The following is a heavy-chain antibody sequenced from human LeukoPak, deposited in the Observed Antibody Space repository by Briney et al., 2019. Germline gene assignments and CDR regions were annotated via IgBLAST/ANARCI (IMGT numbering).Heavy chain of an antibody. V-gene: IGHV3-23*01. CDR2: IFPSGSEI. CDR1: GFTFSTFA. D-gene: IGHD3-10*01. J-gene: IGHJ4*02. Sequence: GGSLRLSCAASGFTFSTFAMIWVRQPPGKGLEWVSSIFPSGSEIHYADSVRGRFTISRDNSKSTLYLEVISLTAEDTAVYYCAKDDAWLRFGEWSQGTLVTVSS. CDR3: AKDDAWLRFGE.